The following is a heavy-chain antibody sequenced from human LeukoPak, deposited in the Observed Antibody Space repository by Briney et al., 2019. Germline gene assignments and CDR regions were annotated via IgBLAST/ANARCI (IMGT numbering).Heavy chain of an antibody. Sequence: ASVKVSCKASGGTFNTFAISWVRQAPGQGLEWMGGIIPFFGSANYAQRFQDRFTITTDESTTTAYVELNSLTSDDTAVYYCARPDFSGFDWGFDFWGQGTLITVSS. D-gene: IGHD5-12*01. CDR1: GGTFNTFA. CDR2: IIPFFGSA. V-gene: IGHV1-69*05. CDR3: ARPDFSGFDWGFDF. J-gene: IGHJ4*02.